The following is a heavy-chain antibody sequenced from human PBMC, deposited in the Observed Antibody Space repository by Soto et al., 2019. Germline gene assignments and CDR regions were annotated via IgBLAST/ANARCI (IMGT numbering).Heavy chain of an antibody. J-gene: IGHJ6*02. D-gene: IGHD6-13*01. Sequence: GASVKVSCKASGYTFTGYCMHWVRQAPGQGLEWMGWINPNSGGTNYARKFQGRVTMTRDTSISTAYMELSRLRSDDTAVYYCARDRAAAGPHYYYYYGMDVWGQGTTVTVSS. CDR3: ARDRAAAGPHYYYYYGMDV. V-gene: IGHV1-2*02. CDR1: GYTFTGYC. CDR2: INPNSGGT.